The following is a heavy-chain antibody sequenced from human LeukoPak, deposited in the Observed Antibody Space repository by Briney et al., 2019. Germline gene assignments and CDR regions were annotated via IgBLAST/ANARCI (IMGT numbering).Heavy chain of an antibody. CDR1: GYTFASYD. CDR2: MNPNSGNT. D-gene: IGHD4-11*01. CDR3: ARADYTNNWFDP. Sequence: ASVKVSCKASGYTFASYDINWVRQATGQGLEWMGWMNPNSGNTGYAQKFQGRVTITRNTSISTAYMELSSLRSEDTAVYYCARADYTNNWFDPWGQGTLVTVSS. V-gene: IGHV1-8*03. J-gene: IGHJ5*02.